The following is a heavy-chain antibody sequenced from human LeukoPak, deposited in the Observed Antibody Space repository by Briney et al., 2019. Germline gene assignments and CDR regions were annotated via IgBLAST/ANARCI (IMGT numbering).Heavy chain of an antibody. J-gene: IGHJ5*02. CDR1: GYPFTSYG. D-gene: IGHD3-3*01. Sequence: GAPMKFSFKGSGYPFTSYGISWGRQAPGQRPEWWGWISAYNGNTNYAQKLQGGVTMTTDTSTSTAYMELRSLRSDDAAVYYCARQTYPPPHDFWSGYEFDPWGQGTLVTVSS. CDR3: ARQTYPPPHDFWSGYEFDP. CDR2: ISAYNGNT. V-gene: IGHV1-18*01.